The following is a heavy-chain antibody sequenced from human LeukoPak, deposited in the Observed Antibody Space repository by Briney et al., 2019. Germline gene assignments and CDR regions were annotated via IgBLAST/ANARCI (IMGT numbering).Heavy chain of an antibody. Sequence: ASVKVSCKASGYTFTSYGISWVRQAPGQGLEWMGWISSYNGNTHYAQKLQGRVTMTTDTSTSTAYMELRSVRSDDTAVYCCARDKPDRAAGHEDYWGQGTLVTVSS. CDR1: GYTFTSYG. J-gene: IGHJ4*02. D-gene: IGHD6-13*01. V-gene: IGHV1-18*01. CDR2: ISSYNGNT. CDR3: ARDKPDRAAGHEDY.